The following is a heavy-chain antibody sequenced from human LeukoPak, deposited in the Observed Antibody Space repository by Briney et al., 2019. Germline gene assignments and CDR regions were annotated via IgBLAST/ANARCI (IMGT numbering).Heavy chain of an antibody. CDR2: ISAYNGNT. J-gene: IGHJ6*03. CDR1: GYTFTSYG. V-gene: IGHV1-18*01. CDR3: ARTHSSSWYTNYYYYYYMDV. Sequence: ASVKVSCKASGYTFTSYGISWVRQAPGQGLEWMGWISAYNGNTNYAQKLQGRVTMTTDTSTSTAYMELRSLRSDDTAVYYCARTHSSSWYTNYYYYYYMDVWGKGTTVTVSS. D-gene: IGHD6-13*01.